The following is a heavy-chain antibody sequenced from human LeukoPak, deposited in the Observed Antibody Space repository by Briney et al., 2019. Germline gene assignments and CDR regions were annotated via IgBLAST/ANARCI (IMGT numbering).Heavy chain of an antibody. CDR2: IWHDGSNE. CDR3: AGDQDKAMLMWAQGYYGIDV. J-gene: IGHJ6*02. CDR1: GFTFSNYG. V-gene: IGHV3-33*01. Sequence: GGSLRLSCAASGFTFSNYGMHWVRQAPGKGLEWVAIIWHDGSNEYYADSVEGRFTISRDNSKNTLYLQMSSLRAEDTAVYYCAGDQDKAMLMWAQGYYGIDVWGQGTTVTVSS. D-gene: IGHD5-18*01.